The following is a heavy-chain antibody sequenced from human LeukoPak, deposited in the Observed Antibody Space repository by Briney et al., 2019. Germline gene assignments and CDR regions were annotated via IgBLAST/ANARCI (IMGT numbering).Heavy chain of an antibody. CDR3: ARDRAPSGSYQGSWFDP. Sequence: ASVKVSCKASGYTFTSYGISWVRQAPGQGLEWMGWISAYNGNTNYAQKLQGRVTMTTDTSTSTAYMELSSLRSEDTAVYYCARDRAPSGSYQGSWFDPWGQGTLVTVSS. D-gene: IGHD1-26*01. CDR1: GYTFTSYG. CDR2: ISAYNGNT. J-gene: IGHJ5*02. V-gene: IGHV1-18*01.